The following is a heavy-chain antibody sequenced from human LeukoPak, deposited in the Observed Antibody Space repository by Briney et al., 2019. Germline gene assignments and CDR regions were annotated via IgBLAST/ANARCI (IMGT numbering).Heavy chain of an antibody. D-gene: IGHD6-19*01. V-gene: IGHV4-59*08. CDR2: IYYSGST. J-gene: IGHJ4*02. Sequence: PSETLSLTCTVSGGSISGYYWSWIRQPPGKGLEWIGYIYYSGSTSYNPSLKCRVTISVDTSKSQFSLKLSSVIAADTAVYYCARRAYSSGFDYIDYWGQGTLVTVSS. CDR1: GGSISGYY. CDR3: ARRAYSSGFDYIDY.